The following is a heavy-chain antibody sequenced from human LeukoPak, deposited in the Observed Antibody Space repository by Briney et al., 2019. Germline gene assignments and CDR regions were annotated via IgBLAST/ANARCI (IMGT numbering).Heavy chain of an antibody. CDR2: INPSGGST. CDR3: AREALTIFALVRTQTTKSPHRFDP. CDR1: GGTFRSYA. V-gene: IGHV1-46*01. D-gene: IGHD3-3*01. J-gene: IGHJ5*02. Sequence: ASVKVSCKASGGTFRSYAITWVRQAPGQGLEWMGIINPSGGSTNYAQKFQGRVTMTRDVSTTTVYMDLSSLRSDDTAVYYCAREALTIFALVRTQTTKSPHRFDPWGQGTLVTVSS.